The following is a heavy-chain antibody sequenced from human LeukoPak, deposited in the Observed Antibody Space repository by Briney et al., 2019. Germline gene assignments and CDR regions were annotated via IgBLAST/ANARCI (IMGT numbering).Heavy chain of an antibody. Sequence: GVSLRLSCAASGFTFSDYYIIWIRQAPGNGLEWVSYISSSGSTIYYADSVKGRYTISRDNAKNSLYLQMNSLRAADTAVYYRARFIRAVAAIRYFDWLLRGAAFDIWGQGTMVTVSS. J-gene: IGHJ3*02. V-gene: IGHV3-11*01. CDR1: GFTFSDYY. CDR2: ISSSGSTI. D-gene: IGHD3-9*01. CDR3: ARFIRAVAAIRYFDWLLRGAAFDI.